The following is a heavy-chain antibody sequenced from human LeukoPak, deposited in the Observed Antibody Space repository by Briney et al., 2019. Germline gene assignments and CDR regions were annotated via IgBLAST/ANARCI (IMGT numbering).Heavy chain of an antibody. CDR1: GFTFTSYP. CDR2: ISATGDRT. J-gene: IGHJ5*02. CDR3: AKDNRPYSSGWYVDP. V-gene: IGHV3-23*01. D-gene: IGHD6-13*01. Sequence: GGSLRLSCAASGFTFTSYPMTWVRQAAGKGLEWVSTISATGDRTHYADAVKGRFTISRDNSRNTVYLQMTSLRAEDMATYYCAKDNRPYSSGWYVDPWGQGTLVTVSS.